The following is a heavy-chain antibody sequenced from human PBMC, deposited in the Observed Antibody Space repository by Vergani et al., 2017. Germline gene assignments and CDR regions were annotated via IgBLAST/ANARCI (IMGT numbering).Heavy chain of an antibody. CDR1: GGTFSSYA. Sequence: QVQLVQSGAEVKKPGSSVKVSCKASGGTFSSYAISWVRQAPGQGLEWMGRIIPIFGTANYAQKFQGRVTITADESTSTAYMELSSLRSEDTAGYYCARAGDMVRGVIGRNYYYGMDVWGQGTTVTVSS. J-gene: IGHJ6*02. CDR2: IIPIFGTA. D-gene: IGHD3-10*01. V-gene: IGHV1-69*18. CDR3: ARAGDMVRGVIGRNYYYGMDV.